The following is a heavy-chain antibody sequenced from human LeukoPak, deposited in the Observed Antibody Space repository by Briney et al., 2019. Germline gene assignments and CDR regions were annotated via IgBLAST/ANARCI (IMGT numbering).Heavy chain of an antibody. V-gene: IGHV5-51*01. Sequence: GESLKISCKSSGYSFTSYWIGWVRQMPGKGLEWMGIIYPGDSDTRYSPSFQGQVTISADKSISTAYLQWSSLKASDTAMYYCARTHYYDSSGHSFDYWGQGTLVTVSS. D-gene: IGHD3-22*01. CDR2: IYPGDSDT. CDR1: GYSFTSYW. J-gene: IGHJ4*02. CDR3: ARTHYYDSSGHSFDY.